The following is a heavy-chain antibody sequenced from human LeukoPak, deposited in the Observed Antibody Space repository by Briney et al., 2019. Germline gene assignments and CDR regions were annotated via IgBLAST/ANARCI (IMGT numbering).Heavy chain of an antibody. V-gene: IGHV3-48*02. Sequence: GGSLRLSCAASGFTFRSYSMHWVRQAPGKGLEWVSYISSTSSTIYYVDSVKGRFTISRDNAKNSLYLQMNSLRDEDTAVYYCARSCGGDCYSSHRYYFDYWGQGSLVTVSS. CDR2: ISSTSSTI. CDR3: ARSCGGDCYSSHRYYFDY. CDR1: GFTFRSYS. D-gene: IGHD2-21*02. J-gene: IGHJ4*02.